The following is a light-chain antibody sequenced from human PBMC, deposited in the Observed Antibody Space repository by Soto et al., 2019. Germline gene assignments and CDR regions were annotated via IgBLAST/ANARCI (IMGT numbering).Light chain of an antibody. CDR1: QSVSRSY. J-gene: IGKJ5*01. CDR2: GAS. V-gene: IGKV3-20*01. CDR3: QQYGSSAPIT. Sequence: IMLTQSAGTLSLSPGERATLSCRAIQSVSRSYLAWYQQKPGQAPRLLIYGASSRATGIPDRFSGSGSGTEFTLTISSLQPDDFALYYCQQYGSSAPITFGQGTRLEI.